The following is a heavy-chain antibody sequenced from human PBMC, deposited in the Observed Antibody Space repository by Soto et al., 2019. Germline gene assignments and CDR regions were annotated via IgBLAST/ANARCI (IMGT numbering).Heavy chain of an antibody. CDR2: IRSSNSII. Sequence: EVQLVESGGGLVQPGGSLRLSCAASGFTFSNYSINWVRQSPGKGLEWVSYIRSSNSIIYYADSVKGRFSISRDNAKNSLYLQMNSLSDEDTAVYYCARARGGPFDYWGQGTLVTVSS. D-gene: IGHD6-25*01. CDR3: ARARGGPFDY. CDR1: GFTFSNYS. J-gene: IGHJ4*02. V-gene: IGHV3-48*02.